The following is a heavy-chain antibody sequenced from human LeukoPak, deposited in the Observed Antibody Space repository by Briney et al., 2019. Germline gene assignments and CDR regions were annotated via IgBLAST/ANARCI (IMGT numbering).Heavy chain of an antibody. D-gene: IGHD1-1*01. V-gene: IGHV3-21*01. Sequence: PGGSLRLSCAASGFTFSSYSMNWVRQAPGKGLEWVSSISSSSSNIYYADSVKGRFTISRDNAKNSLYLQMNSLRVEGTAVYYCARCTTGRTFGSLREIKRSREIDYWGQGTLVTVSS. CDR3: ARCTTGRTFGSLREIKRSREIDY. CDR1: GFTFSSYS. J-gene: IGHJ4*02. CDR2: ISSSSSNI.